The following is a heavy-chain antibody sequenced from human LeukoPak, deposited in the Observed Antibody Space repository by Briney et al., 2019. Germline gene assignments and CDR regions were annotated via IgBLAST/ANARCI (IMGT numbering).Heavy chain of an antibody. CDR1: GFTFSSYA. V-gene: IGHV3-23*01. Sequence: PGGSLRLSCAASGFTFSSYAMSWVRQAPGKGLEWVSAISGSGGSTYYADSVKGRFTISRDNSKNTLYLQMNSLRAEDTAVYYCAKPGKIQLWLHGWFDPWGQGTLVTVSS. J-gene: IGHJ5*02. CDR3: AKPGKIQLWLHGWFDP. CDR2: ISGSGGST. D-gene: IGHD5-18*01.